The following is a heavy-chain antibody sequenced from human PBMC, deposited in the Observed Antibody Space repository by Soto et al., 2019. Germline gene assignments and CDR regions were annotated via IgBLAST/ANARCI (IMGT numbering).Heavy chain of an antibody. CDR2: VYSSGTT. Sequence: ASETLSLTCSVSGGSINSYWWSWIRQPAGKGLEWIGRVYSSGTTDYNPSLNSRATLSGETSKNQFSLKLSSVTAADRAVYYCARDIGSYAYGEGYWGQGIQVTVSS. CDR1: GGSINSYW. D-gene: IGHD3-10*01. CDR3: ARDIGSYAYGEGY. J-gene: IGHJ4*02. V-gene: IGHV4-4*07.